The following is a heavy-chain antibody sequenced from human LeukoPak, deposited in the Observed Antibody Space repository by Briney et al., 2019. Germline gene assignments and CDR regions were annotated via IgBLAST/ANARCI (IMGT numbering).Heavy chain of an antibody. Sequence: GASVKVSCKASGYTFTGYYMHWVRQAPGQGLEWMGWINPNSGGTNYAQKFQGRVTMTRDTSISTAYMELSRLRSDDTAVYYCARDILGGTDPGYNWFDPWGRGTLVTVSS. J-gene: IGHJ5*02. CDR3: ARDILGGTDPGYNWFDP. CDR1: GYTFTGYY. CDR2: INPNSGGT. D-gene: IGHD1-26*01. V-gene: IGHV1-2*02.